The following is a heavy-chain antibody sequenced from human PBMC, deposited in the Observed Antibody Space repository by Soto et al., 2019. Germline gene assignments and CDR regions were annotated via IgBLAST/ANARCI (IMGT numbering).Heavy chain of an antibody. Sequence: GESLKISCQCSGYTFSNFWIGWVRQLPGKGLEWMGIIYPGDAETRYSPSFQGHITISADKSISTAYLRWSSLKASDTGMYYCATPGGFGMDVWGQGTTVTVSS. D-gene: IGHD5-12*01. J-gene: IGHJ6*02. CDR3: ATPGGFGMDV. V-gene: IGHV5-51*01. CDR2: IYPGDAET. CDR1: GYTFSNFW.